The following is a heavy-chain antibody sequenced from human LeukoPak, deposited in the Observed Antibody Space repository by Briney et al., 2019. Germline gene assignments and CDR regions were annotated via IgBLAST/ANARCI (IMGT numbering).Heavy chain of an antibody. D-gene: IGHD3-22*01. Sequence: GASVKVSCKASGYTFTSYDINWVRLATGQGLEWMGWMNPNSGNSGYAQKFQGRVTMTRDTSITTAYMELSSLRSDDTAVHYCAKRADDFDSSCYQHWGRGTLVTVSS. CDR3: AKRADDFDSSCYQH. CDR1: GYTFTSYD. CDR2: MNPNSGNS. V-gene: IGHV1-8*01. J-gene: IGHJ4*02.